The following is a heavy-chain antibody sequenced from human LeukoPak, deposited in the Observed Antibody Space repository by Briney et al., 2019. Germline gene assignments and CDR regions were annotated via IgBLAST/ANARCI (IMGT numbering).Heavy chain of an antibody. CDR1: GFSFSTYW. D-gene: IGHD3-22*01. J-gene: IGHJ4*02. Sequence: GGSLRLSCVPSGFSFSTYWMSWVRQAPGKGLEWVADIKQDGSEKYYVDSVKGRFTISRDNAKNSLYLQMNSLRAEDTAVYYCARGPRYYYDSSGYSYFDYWGQGTLVTVSS. CDR2: IKQDGSEK. CDR3: ARGPRYYYDSSGYSYFDY. V-gene: IGHV3-7*01.